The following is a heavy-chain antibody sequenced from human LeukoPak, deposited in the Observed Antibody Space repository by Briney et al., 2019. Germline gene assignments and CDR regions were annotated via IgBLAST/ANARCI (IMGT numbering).Heavy chain of an antibody. CDR1: GGSISSSSYY. V-gene: IGHV4-39*01. Sequence: SETLSLTCTVSGGSISSSSYYWGWIRQPPGKGLEWIGSIYYSGSTYYNPSLKSRVTISVDTSKNQFSLKLSSVTAADTAVYYCARHGSSYGYSAFFYWGQGTLVTVSS. J-gene: IGHJ4*02. D-gene: IGHD5-18*01. CDR2: IYYSGST. CDR3: ARHGSSYGYSAFFY.